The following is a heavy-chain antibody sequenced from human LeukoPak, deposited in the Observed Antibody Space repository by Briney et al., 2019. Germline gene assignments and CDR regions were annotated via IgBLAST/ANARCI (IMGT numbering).Heavy chain of an antibody. V-gene: IGHV1-46*01. J-gene: IGHJ4*02. Sequence: ASVKVSCKASGYTFTSYYMHWVRQAPGQGLEWMGIINPSGGSTSYAQKFQGRVTMTTDTSTSTAYMELRSLRSDDTAVYYCARDLLRDTAMANGMVYWGQGTLVTVSS. CDR3: ARDLLRDTAMANGMVY. CDR2: INPSGGST. CDR1: GYTFTSYY. D-gene: IGHD5-18*01.